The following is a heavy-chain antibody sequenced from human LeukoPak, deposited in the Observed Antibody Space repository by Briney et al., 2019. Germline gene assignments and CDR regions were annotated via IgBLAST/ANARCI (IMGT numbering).Heavy chain of an antibody. Sequence: ASAKVSCKASGYIFTSYSMHWVRRAPGQGLEWMGIINPSGGTTNYAQKFQGRVTMTRDTSTSTVYMDLSSLRSEDTAVYYCARDLSHRYYHSTGYAFDYWGQGTLVTVSS. V-gene: IGHV1-46*01. CDR1: GYIFTSYS. J-gene: IGHJ4*02. CDR3: ARDLSHRYYHSTGYAFDY. CDR2: INPSGGTT. D-gene: IGHD3-22*01.